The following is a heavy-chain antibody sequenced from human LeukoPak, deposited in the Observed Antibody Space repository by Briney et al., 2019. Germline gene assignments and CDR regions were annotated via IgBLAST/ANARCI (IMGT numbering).Heavy chain of an antibody. D-gene: IGHD1-26*01. J-gene: IGHJ3*02. CDR2: ITWNSGSL. CDR3: AKDRRIVGPTTAFDI. Sequence: GGSLRLSCVASRFTFDDYAMHWVRQAPGKGLEWVSSITWNSGSLNYADSVEGRFTISRDNAKNSLFLHMNSLRAEDTAFYYCAKDRRIVGPTTAFDIWGQGTMVTVSS. V-gene: IGHV3-9*01. CDR1: RFTFDDYA.